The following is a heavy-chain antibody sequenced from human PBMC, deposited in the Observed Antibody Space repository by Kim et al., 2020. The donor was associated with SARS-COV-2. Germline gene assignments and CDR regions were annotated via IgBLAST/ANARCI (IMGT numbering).Heavy chain of an antibody. J-gene: IGHJ3*01. D-gene: IGHD3-16*01. V-gene: IGHV4-59*13. Sequence: SETLSLTCTVSGASIGAYHWSWIRQPPGKRLEWIGEISYSGTNYSPSLNSRVTLSMDTSKNQVYLNLNYVTSADTAVYFCAEGNFGGRPFDVWGQGTLITVSP. CDR2: ISYSGT. CDR3: AEGNFGGRPFDV. CDR1: GASIGAYH.